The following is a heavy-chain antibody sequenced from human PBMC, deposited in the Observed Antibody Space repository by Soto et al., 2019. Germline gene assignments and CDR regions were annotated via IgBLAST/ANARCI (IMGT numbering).Heavy chain of an antibody. CDR1: GFIFSRYS. CDR3: ARGSAFIGLDY. D-gene: IGHD1-26*01. Sequence: PGGSLRLSCAVSGFIFSRYSMNWVRQAPGKGLEWASSIGTSGSYIYDTDSVKGRFTISRDNTKDSLYLQMNSLRAEDTAIYYCARGSAFIGLDYWGQGTPVTVSS. CDR2: IGTSGSYI. V-gene: IGHV3-21*01. J-gene: IGHJ4*02.